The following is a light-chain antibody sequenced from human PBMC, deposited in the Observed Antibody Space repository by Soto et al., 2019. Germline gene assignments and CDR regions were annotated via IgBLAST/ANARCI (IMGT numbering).Light chain of an antibody. Sequence: DIVLTQSPGTLSLSPGERATLSCRASQTVSSSSLAWYQQKPGQAPRLLIFGASTRAAGFPDRFSGSGSGTDFTLTISRLEPEDFAVYYCQQYNKWPLTFGPGTKVDIK. CDR1: QTVSSSS. CDR2: GAS. V-gene: IGKV3-20*01. CDR3: QQYNKWPLT. J-gene: IGKJ3*01.